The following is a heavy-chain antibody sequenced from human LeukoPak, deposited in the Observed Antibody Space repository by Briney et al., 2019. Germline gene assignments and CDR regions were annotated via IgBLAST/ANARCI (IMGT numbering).Heavy chain of an antibody. D-gene: IGHD4-17*01. CDR3: ARENGDYLRYYYYGMDV. V-gene: IGHV3-21*01. CDR2: ISSSSSYI. CDR1: GFTFSSYS. J-gene: IGHJ6*02. Sequence: GGSLRLSCAASGFTFSSYSMNWVRQAPGKGLEWVSSISSSSSYIYYADSVKGRFTISRDNAKNSLYLQMNSLRAEDTAVYYCARENGDYLRYYYYGMDVWGQGTTVTVSS.